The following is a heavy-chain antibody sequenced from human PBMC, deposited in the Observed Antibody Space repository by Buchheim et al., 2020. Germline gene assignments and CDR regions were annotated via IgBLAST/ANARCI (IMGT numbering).Heavy chain of an antibody. CDR2: ISYDGSNK. CDR1: GFTLSSYG. Sequence: QVQLVESGGGVVQPGRSLRLSCAASGFTLSSYGMHWVRQAPGKGLEWVAVISYDGSNKYYADSVKGRFTISRDNSKNTLYLQMNSLRAEDTAVYYCAKDTARVENWFDPWGQGTL. CDR3: AKDTARVENWFDP. V-gene: IGHV3-30*18. J-gene: IGHJ5*02. D-gene: IGHD5-18*01.